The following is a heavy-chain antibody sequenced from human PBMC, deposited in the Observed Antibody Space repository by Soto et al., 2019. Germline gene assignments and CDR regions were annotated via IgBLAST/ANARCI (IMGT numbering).Heavy chain of an antibody. J-gene: IGHJ4*02. CDR1: GFTFSSYL. CDR2: INPDGSGT. CDR3: ASQPTNQPFDY. V-gene: IGHV3-74*01. D-gene: IGHD2-2*01. Sequence: GGPLRLSCAASGFTFSSYLMHWVRQAPGEGLVWVSRINPDGSGTAYADSVKGRFTISRDNAKNTLYLQTNSLRAEDTAVYYCASQPTNQPFDYWGQGTLVTVSS.